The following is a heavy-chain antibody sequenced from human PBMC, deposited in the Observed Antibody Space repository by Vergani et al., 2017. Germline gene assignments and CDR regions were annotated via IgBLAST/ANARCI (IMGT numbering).Heavy chain of an antibody. CDR2: ISYDGSKT. J-gene: IGHJ4*02. CDR3: AKALSYDSSGSPFDY. V-gene: IGHV3-33*03. CDR1: GFKFSQFG. Sequence: QVQLVESGGGVVQPGTSLRLSCEASGFKFSQFGMHWVRQGPGKGLEWVAFISYDGSKTQYADSEKGRVTISRDNSKNTVGLEMSSLRVDDTATYYCAKALSYDSSGSPFDYWGQGTLVTVSS. D-gene: IGHD3-22*01.